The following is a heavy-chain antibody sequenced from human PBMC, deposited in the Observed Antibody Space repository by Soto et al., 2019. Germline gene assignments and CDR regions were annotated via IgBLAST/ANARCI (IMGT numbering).Heavy chain of an antibody. CDR3: ARAPAYSSSWYGDY. Sequence: ASVKVSCKASGGTFSSSAISWVRQAPGQGLEWMGGIIPIFGTANYAQKFQGRVTITADKSTSTAYMELSSLRSEDTAVYYCARAPAYSSSWYGDYWGQGTLVTVSS. D-gene: IGHD6-13*01. J-gene: IGHJ4*02. V-gene: IGHV1-69*06. CDR1: GGTFSSSA. CDR2: IIPIFGTA.